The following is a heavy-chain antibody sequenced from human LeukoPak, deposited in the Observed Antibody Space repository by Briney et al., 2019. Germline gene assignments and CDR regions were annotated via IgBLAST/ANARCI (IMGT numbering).Heavy chain of an antibody. D-gene: IGHD2-2*01. CDR1: GFTFSSYG. CDR2: ISGSGGST. Sequence: GGTLRLSCAASGFTFSSYGMSWVRQAPGKGLEWVSAISGSGGSTYYADSVKGRFTISRDNSKNTLYLQMNSLRAEDTAVYYCAKDRGSSTGGYYYYYYMDVWGKGTTVTISS. J-gene: IGHJ6*03. V-gene: IGHV3-23*01. CDR3: AKDRGSSTGGYYYYYYMDV.